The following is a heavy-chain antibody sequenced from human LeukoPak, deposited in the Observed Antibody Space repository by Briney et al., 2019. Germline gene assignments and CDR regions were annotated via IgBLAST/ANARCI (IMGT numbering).Heavy chain of an antibody. J-gene: IGHJ6*02. CDR1: GFTFSSYG. CDR3: ARSYYDFWSGYLYYYYYGMDV. CDR2: ISYDGSNK. D-gene: IGHD3-3*01. V-gene: IGHV3-30*03. Sequence: PGGSLRLSCAASGFTFSSYGMHWVRQAPGKGLEWVAVISYDGSNKYYADSVKGRFTISRDNSKNTLYLQMNSLRAEDTAVYYCARSYYDFWSGYLYYYYYGMDVWGQGTTVTVSS.